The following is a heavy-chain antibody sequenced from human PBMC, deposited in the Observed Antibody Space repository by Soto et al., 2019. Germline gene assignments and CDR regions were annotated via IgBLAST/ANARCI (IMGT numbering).Heavy chain of an antibody. J-gene: IGHJ3*02. Sequence: ASVKVSCKASGYTFTSYYMHWVRQAHGQGLEWMGIINPSGGSTSYAQKFQGRVTMTRDTSTSTVYMELNSLRAEDTAVYYCASSYNWNYGDAFDIWGQGTMVTVSS. V-gene: IGHV1-46*01. CDR1: GYTFTSYY. D-gene: IGHD1-7*01. CDR3: ASSYNWNYGDAFDI. CDR2: INPSGGST.